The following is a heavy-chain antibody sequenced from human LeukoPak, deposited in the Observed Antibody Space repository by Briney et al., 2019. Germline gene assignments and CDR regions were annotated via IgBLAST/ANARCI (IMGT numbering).Heavy chain of an antibody. J-gene: IGHJ4*02. V-gene: IGHV3-23*01. D-gene: IGHD6-6*01. CDR3: AKDHSSSSNVPNY. CDR2: ISGSGGST. CDR1: EFTFSSYA. Sequence: GGSLRLSCAASEFTFSSYAMSWVRQAPGKGLEWVSAISGSGGSTYYADSVKGRFTISRDNSKNTLYLQMNSLRAEDTAVYYCAKDHSSSSNVPNYWGQGTLVTVSS.